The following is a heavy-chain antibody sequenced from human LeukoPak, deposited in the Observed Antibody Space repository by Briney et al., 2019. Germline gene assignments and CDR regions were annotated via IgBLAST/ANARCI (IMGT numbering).Heavy chain of an antibody. V-gene: IGHV4-39*01. Sequence: SGTLSLTRTVSGGSISTNNYYWGWIRQPPGKGLEWIGSIYYRGTTYYNPSLKSRVTISVDTSKNQFSLKLSSVAAADTAVYYCVRRGDSYGVFDNWGQGTLVTVSS. D-gene: IGHD5-18*01. CDR2: IYYRGTT. CDR1: GGSISTNNYY. J-gene: IGHJ4*02. CDR3: VRRGDSYGVFDN.